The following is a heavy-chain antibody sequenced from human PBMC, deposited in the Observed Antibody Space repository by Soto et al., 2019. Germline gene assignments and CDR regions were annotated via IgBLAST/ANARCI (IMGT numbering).Heavy chain of an antibody. CDR1: GGTFTSYT. CDR2: ISHFDGDT. V-gene: IGHV1-18*01. D-gene: IGHD6-13*01. Sequence: ASVKVSCKASGGTFTSYTISWVRQAPGQGLEWLGWISHFDGDTKYAQRVPGRATLTTDNTTTAFIELRSLRPDDTAVYFCARDRTGQNAADFLDVW. CDR3: ARDRTGQNAADFLDV. J-gene: IGHJ6*01.